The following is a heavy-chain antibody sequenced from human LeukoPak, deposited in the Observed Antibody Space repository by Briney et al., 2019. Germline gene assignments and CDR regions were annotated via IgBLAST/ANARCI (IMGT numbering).Heavy chain of an antibody. CDR1: GGSISSYY. CDR2: IHYSGST. J-gene: IGHJ4*02. V-gene: IGHV4-59*01. Sequence: SETLSLTCTVSGGSISSYYWSWIRQPPGQGLEWIGHIHYSGSTNYNPFLKSRVTISLDTSKNQFSLSLSSVTAADTAVYYCARDVDSSGRIDSWGQGTLVTVSS. CDR3: ARDVDSSGRIDS. D-gene: IGHD3-22*01.